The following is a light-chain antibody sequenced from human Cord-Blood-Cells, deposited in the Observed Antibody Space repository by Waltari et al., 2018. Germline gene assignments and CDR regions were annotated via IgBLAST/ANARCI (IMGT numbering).Light chain of an antibody. CDR2: KDS. Sequence: SYELTQPPSVSVSLGQMARITCSGEALPKKYAYWYQQKPGQFPVRVIYKDSERPSGIPERFSGSSSGKIVTLTSSGVQAEDEADYYCLSADSSGTWVFGGGTKLTVL. V-gene: IGLV3-16*01. CDR1: ALPKKY. J-gene: IGLJ3*02. CDR3: LSADSSGTWV.